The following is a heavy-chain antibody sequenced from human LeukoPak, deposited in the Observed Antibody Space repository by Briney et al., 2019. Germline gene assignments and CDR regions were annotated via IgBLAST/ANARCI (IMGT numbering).Heavy chain of an antibody. CDR2: IYYSWST. D-gene: IGHD4-17*01. J-gene: IGHJ2*01. V-gene: IGHV4-39*01. CDR3: ARPDYGDYVQFTSNWYFDL. Sequence: PSETLSLTCTVSGGSISSSSYYWGWIRQPPGKGLEWIGSIYYSWSTYYNPSLKSRVTISVDTSKNQFSLKLSSVAAADTAVYYCARPDYGDYVQFTSNWYFDLWGRGTLVTVSS. CDR1: GGSISSSSYY.